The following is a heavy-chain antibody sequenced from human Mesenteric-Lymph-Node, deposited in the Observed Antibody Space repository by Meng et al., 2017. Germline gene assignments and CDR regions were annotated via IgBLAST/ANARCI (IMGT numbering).Heavy chain of an antibody. D-gene: IGHD2-21*02. CDR3: ASSYCGGDCYSSNYYYYGMDV. CDR1: GYSISSGYY. J-gene: IGHJ6*02. V-gene: IGHV4-61*01. Sequence: SETLSLTCTVSGYSISSGYYWGWIRQPPGKGLEWIGYIYYSGSTNYNPSLKSRVTISVDTSKNQFSLKLSSVTAADTAVYYCASSYCGGDCYSSNYYYYGMDVWGQGTTVTVSS. CDR2: IYYSGST.